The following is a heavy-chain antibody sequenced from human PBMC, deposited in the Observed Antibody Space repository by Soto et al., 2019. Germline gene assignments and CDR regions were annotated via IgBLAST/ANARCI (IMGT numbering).Heavy chain of an antibody. V-gene: IGHV3-13*01. CDR1: GFTFSSYD. CDR2: IGTAGDT. Sequence: EVQLVESGGGLVQPGGSLRLSCAASGFTFSSYDMHWVRQATGKGLEWVSAIGTAGDTYYPGSVKGRFTISRENAKNPLYLQRTSLSAEDTAVYYCARAQITMVRGGAFDIWGQGTMVTVSS. D-gene: IGHD3-10*01. CDR3: ARAQITMVRGGAFDI. J-gene: IGHJ3*02.